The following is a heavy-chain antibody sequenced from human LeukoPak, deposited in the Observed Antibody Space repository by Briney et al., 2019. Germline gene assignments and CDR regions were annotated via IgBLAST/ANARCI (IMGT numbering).Heavy chain of an antibody. Sequence: GGSLRLSCAASGFTFSSYSMNWVRQAPGKGLEWVSSISSSSYIYYADSVKGRFTISRDNAKNSLYLQMNSLRAGDTAVYYCASAYCSSTSCYGYYFDYWGQGTLVTVSS. CDR2: ISSSSYI. V-gene: IGHV3-21*01. D-gene: IGHD2-2*01. CDR3: ASAYCSSTSCYGYYFDY. J-gene: IGHJ4*02. CDR1: GFTFSSYS.